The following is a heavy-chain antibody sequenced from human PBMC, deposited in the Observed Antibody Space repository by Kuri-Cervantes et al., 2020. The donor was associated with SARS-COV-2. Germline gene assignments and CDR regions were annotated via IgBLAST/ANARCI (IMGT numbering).Heavy chain of an antibody. J-gene: IGHJ5*02. V-gene: IGHV4-61*09. Sequence: SETLSLTCAVSGYSISSGYYWGWIRQPAGKGLEWIGHIYTSGSTNYNPSLKSRVTISVDTSKNQFSLKLSSVTAADTAVYYCAREWELLRGWFDPWGQGTLVTISS. CDR1: GYSISSGYY. D-gene: IGHD1-26*01. CDR3: AREWELLRGWFDP. CDR2: IYTSGST.